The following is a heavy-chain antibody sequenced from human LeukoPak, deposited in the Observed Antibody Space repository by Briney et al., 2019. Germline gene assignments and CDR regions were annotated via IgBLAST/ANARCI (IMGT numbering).Heavy chain of an antibody. J-gene: IGHJ4*02. CDR1: GFTFSRYW. D-gene: IGHD6-6*01. CDR2: INSDGSST. CDR3: ARDPATEYYFDY. V-gene: IGHV3-74*03. Sequence: GGSPRLSCAASGFTFSRYWMHWVRQAPGKGLVWVSRINSDGSSTTYADSVKGRFTISRDNAKNTLYLQMNSLRAEDTAVYYCARDPATEYYFDYWGQGTLVTVSS.